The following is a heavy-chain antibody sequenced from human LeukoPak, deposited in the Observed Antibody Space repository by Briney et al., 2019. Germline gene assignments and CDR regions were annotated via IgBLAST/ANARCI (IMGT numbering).Heavy chain of an antibody. D-gene: IGHD4-11*01. CDR3: ARGETVTNYYYYGMDV. V-gene: IGHV3-30-3*01. CDR1: GFTFSSYA. CDR2: ISYDGSNK. Sequence: GGALRLSCAASGFTFSSYAMHWVRQAPGKVLEWVAVISYDGSNKYYADSVKGRFTISRDNSKNTLYLQMNSLRAEDTAVYYCARGETVTNYYYYGMDVWGQGTTVTVSS. J-gene: IGHJ6*02.